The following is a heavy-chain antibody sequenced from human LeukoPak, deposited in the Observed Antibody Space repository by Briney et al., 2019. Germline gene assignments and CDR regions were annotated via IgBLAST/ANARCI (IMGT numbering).Heavy chain of an antibody. CDR3: ARAVGFNWFDP. Sequence: GESLQISCQGSGCIFTSYWIGWGRQVPGKGGEGMGISYPGDAETRDSPSFQGQVTISADKSISTAYLQWSSLKASDTAMYYCARAVGFNWFDPWGQGTLVTVSS. CDR2: SYPGDAET. D-gene: IGHD6-25*01. V-gene: IGHV5-51*01. CDR1: GCIFTSYW. J-gene: IGHJ5*02.